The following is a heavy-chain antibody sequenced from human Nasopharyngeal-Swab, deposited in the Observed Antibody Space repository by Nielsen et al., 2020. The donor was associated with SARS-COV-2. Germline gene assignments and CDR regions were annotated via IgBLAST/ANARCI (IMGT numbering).Heavy chain of an antibody. CDR1: GGSISSGGYY. CDR2: IYYSGST. CDR3: ARDRRAQSGRGFGEPWNYYGMDV. J-gene: IGHJ6*02. Sequence: SETLSLTCTVSGGSISSGGYYWSWIRQHPGKGLEWIGYIYYSGSTYYNPSLKSRVTISVDTSKNQFSLKLSSETAADTAVYYCARDRRAQSGRGFGEPWNYYGMDVWGQGTTVTVSS. D-gene: IGHD3-10*01. V-gene: IGHV4-31*03.